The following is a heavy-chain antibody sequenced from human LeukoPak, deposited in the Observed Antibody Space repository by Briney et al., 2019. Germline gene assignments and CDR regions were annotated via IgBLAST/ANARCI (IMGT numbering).Heavy chain of an antibody. CDR1: GGTFSSYA. J-gene: IGHJ6*03. V-gene: IGHV1-69*13. CDR2: IIPIFGTA. CDR3: ARHYDYSNYDSYYYYMDV. Sequence: GASVKVSCKASGGTFSSYAISWVQQAPGQGLEWMGGIIPIFGTANYAQKFQGRVTITADESTSTAYMELSSLRSEDTAVYYCARHYDYSNYDSYYYYMDVWGKGTTVTVSS. D-gene: IGHD4-11*01.